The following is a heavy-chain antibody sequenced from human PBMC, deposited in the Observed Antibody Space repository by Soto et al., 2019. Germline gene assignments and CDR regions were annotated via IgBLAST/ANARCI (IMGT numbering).Heavy chain of an antibody. Sequence: QITLKESGPTLVRPRQTLALTCTFSGFSLSTSAVGVNWIRQPPGKPLEWLALIYWDDTKHYSSSLRNRLTITKDTSKTQVVLTTTNMDPVDTATYYCAHGSGWLSDQWGQGTLVTVSS. CDR2: IYWDDTK. J-gene: IGHJ4*02. V-gene: IGHV2-5*02. CDR1: GFSLSTSAVG. CDR3: AHGSGWLSDQ. D-gene: IGHD6-19*01.